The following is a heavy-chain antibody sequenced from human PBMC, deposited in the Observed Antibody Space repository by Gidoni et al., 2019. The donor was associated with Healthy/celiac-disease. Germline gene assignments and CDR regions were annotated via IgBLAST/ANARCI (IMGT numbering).Heavy chain of an antibody. J-gene: IGHJ5*02. Sequence: QVQLVQSGAEVKKPGSSVKVSCKASGGTFSSYAISWVRQAPGQGLEWMGRIIPILGIANYAQKFQGRVTITADKSTSTAYMELSSLRSEDTAVYYCARGIAAAGTSPNWFDPWGQGTLVTVSS. D-gene: IGHD6-13*01. V-gene: IGHV1-69*04. CDR2: IIPILGIA. CDR1: GGTFSSYA. CDR3: ARGIAAAGTSPNWFDP.